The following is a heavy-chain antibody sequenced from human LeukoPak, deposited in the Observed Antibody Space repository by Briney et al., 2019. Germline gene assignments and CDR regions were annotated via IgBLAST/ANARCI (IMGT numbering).Heavy chain of an antibody. CDR1: GGSISSSSYY. D-gene: IGHD3-9*01. CDR2: IYYSGST. V-gene: IGHV4-39*01. Sequence: SETLSLTCTVSGGSISSSSYYWGWIRQPPGTGLEWIGSIYYSGSTYYNPSLKSRVTISVDTSKNQFSLKLSSVTAADTAVYYCARQPDYDILTGYYSDYWGQGTLVTVSS. J-gene: IGHJ4*02. CDR3: ARQPDYDILTGYYSDY.